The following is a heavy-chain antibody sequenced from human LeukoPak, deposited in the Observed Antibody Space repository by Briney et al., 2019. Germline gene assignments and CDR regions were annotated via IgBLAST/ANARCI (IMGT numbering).Heavy chain of an antibody. CDR3: ARGGEPFDY. Sequence: SSETLSLTCAVSGGSISRSNWWSWVRQPPGKGLEWIGEIYHSGSTNYNPSLKSRVTISVDTSKNQFSLKLSSVTAADTAVYYCARGGEPFDYWGQGTLVTVSS. CDR1: GGSISRSNW. CDR2: IYHSGST. J-gene: IGHJ4*02. D-gene: IGHD3-16*01. V-gene: IGHV4-4*02.